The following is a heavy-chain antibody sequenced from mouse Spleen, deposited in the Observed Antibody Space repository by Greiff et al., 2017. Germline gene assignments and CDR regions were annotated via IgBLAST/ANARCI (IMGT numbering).Heavy chain of an antibody. J-gene: IGHJ3*01. CDR2: IYPGSGNT. CDR3: ARNDGPAWFAY. Sequence: QVQLQQSGAELVRPGASVKLSCKASGYTFTDYYINWVKQRPGQGLEWIARIYPGSGNTYYNEKFKGKATLTAEKSSSTAYMQLSSLTSEDSAVYFFARNDGPAWFAYWGQGTLVTVSA. V-gene: IGHV1-76*01. D-gene: IGHD2-3*01. CDR1: GYTFTDYY.